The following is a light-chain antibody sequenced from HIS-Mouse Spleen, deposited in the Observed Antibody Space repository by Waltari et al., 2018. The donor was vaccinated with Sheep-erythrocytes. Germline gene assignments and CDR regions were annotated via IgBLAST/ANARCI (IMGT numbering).Light chain of an antibody. CDR3: CSYAGSYNHV. CDR1: SSDVGGYNY. J-gene: IGLJ1*01. CDR2: DVI. V-gene: IGLV2-11*01. Sequence: QSPLTQPRSVSGSPGQSVTISCPGTSSDVGGYNYFSWYQQHPGKAPKLMIYDVIKRPSGVPDRFSGSKSGNTASLTISGLQAEDEADYYCCSYAGSYNHVFATGTKVTVL.